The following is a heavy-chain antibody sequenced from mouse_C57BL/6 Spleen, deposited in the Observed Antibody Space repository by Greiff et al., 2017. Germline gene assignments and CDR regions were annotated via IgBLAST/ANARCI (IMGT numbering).Heavy chain of an antibody. Sequence: QVQLQQSGAELMKPGASVKLSCKATGYTFTGYWIEWVKQRPGHGLEWIGEILPGSGSTNYNEKFKGKATFTADTSSNTAYMQLSSLTTEDSAIYYCARRRTLTVVEEYYFDYWGQGTTLTVAS. CDR1: GYTFTGYW. V-gene: IGHV1-9*01. D-gene: IGHD1-1*01. CDR2: ILPGSGST. J-gene: IGHJ2*01. CDR3: ARRRTLTVVEEYYFDY.